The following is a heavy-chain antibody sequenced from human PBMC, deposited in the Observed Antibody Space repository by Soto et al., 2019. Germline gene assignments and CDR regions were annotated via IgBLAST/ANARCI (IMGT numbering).Heavy chain of an antibody. CDR1: GGSISSSSYY. Sequence: KTSETLSLTCTVSGGSISSSSYYWGWARQPPGKGLEWIGSIYYSGSTYYNPSLKSRVTISVDTSKNQFSLKLSSVTAADTAVYYCARLVPVVVAATYNGVFDYWGQGTLVTVSS. V-gene: IGHV4-39*01. J-gene: IGHJ4*02. CDR2: IYYSGST. CDR3: ARLVPVVVAATYNGVFDY. D-gene: IGHD2-15*01.